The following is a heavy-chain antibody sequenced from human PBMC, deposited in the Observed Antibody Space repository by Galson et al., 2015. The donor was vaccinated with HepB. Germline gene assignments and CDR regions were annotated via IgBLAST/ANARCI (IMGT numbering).Heavy chain of an antibody. V-gene: IGHV3-7*03. CDR3: ARVRHRSGWYYAFDM. CDR1: GFIFSSYW. Sequence: SLRLSCAASGFIFSSYWMTWVRQAPGKGLGWVATIKEDGSEEYYVDSVKGRFTISRDNAKSSLYLQMNSLRAEDTAVYYCARVRHRSGWYYAFDMWGQGTMVTVSS. CDR2: IKEDGSEE. J-gene: IGHJ3*02. D-gene: IGHD6-19*01.